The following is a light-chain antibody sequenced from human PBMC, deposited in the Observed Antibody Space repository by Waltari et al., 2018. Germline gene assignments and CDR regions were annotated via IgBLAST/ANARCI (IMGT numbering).Light chain of an antibody. Sequence: QSALTQPASVSGSPGQSITISCTGTSSDVGSYNLVSRYQQHPGKAPKLMIYGVSKRPSGVANRFSGSKSGNTASLTISGLQAEDEADYYCCSYAGSSFVVFGGGTKLTVL. CDR1: SSDVGSYNL. CDR2: GVS. V-gene: IGLV2-23*02. CDR3: CSYAGSSFVV. J-gene: IGLJ2*01.